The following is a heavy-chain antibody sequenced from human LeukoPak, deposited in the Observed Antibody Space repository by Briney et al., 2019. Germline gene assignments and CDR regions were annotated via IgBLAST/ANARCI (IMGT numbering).Heavy chain of an antibody. V-gene: IGHV4-30-2*01. CDR2: IYHNENT. CDR1: SASISTDGYY. Sequence: PSETLSLTCTVSSASISTDGYYWTWIRQPPGKALEWIGYIYHNENTYYNPSLESRVTISLDRSRNQFSLKLTSVTAADTAVYYCARGLASSSGYTYDYWGQGTLVTVSS. J-gene: IGHJ4*02. CDR3: ARGLASSSGYTYDY. D-gene: IGHD3-22*01.